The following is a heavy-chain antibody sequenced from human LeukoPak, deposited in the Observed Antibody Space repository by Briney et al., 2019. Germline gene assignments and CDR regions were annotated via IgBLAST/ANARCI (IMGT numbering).Heavy chain of an antibody. V-gene: IGHV3-30*18. J-gene: IGHJ4*02. CDR3: AKGVGSSWYYFDY. Sequence: GGSLRLSCAASGFTFSSYAMSWVRQAPGKGLEWVAVISYDGSNKYYADSVKGRFTISRDNSKNTLYLQMNSLRAEDTAVYYCAKGVGSSWYYFDYWGQGTLVTVSS. CDR2: ISYDGSNK. D-gene: IGHD6-13*01. CDR1: GFTFSSYA.